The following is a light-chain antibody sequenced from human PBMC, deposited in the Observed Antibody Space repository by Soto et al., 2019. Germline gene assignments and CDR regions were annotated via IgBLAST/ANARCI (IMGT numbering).Light chain of an antibody. CDR2: AAS. V-gene: IGKV1-27*01. Sequence: DIQMTQSPSSLSASVGDRVTITCLASQGISTYLVWYQQKPGTVPKLLIFAASTLQSGVPSRFSGSGSGTDFTLTISSLQPEDVATCYCQNYNGAPWTFGQGTKVEIK. CDR3: QNYNGAPWT. J-gene: IGKJ1*01. CDR1: QGISTY.